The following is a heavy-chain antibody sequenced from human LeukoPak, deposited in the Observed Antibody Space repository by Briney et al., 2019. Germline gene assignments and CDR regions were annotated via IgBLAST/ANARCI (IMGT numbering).Heavy chain of an antibody. CDR1: GFTFSSYA. CDR2: ISGSGGST. Sequence: GGSLRLSCAASGFTFSSYAMSWVRQAPGKGLEWVSAISGSGGSTYYADSVKGRFTISRDNSKNTLYLQMNSLRAEDTAVYYCAKDQGSAYYYDSSDYYLWGQGTLVTVSS. V-gene: IGHV3-23*01. CDR3: AKDQGSAYYYDSSDYYL. J-gene: IGHJ4*02. D-gene: IGHD3-22*01.